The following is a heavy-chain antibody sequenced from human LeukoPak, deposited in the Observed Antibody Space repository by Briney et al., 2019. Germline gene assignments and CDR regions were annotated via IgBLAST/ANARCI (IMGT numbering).Heavy chain of an antibody. J-gene: IGHJ4*02. Sequence: SETLSLTCTVSGGSISSSSYYWGWIRQPPGKGLEWIGSIYYSGSTYYNPSLKSRVTISVDTSKNQFSLKLSSVTAADTAVYYCARDPSPIFDYWGQGTLVTVSS. D-gene: IGHD5-24*01. CDR1: GGSISSSSYY. CDR3: ARDPSPIFDY. CDR2: IYYSGST. V-gene: IGHV4-39*07.